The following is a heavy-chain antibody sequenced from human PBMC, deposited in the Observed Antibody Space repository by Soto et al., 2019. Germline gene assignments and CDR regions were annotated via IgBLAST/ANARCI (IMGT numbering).Heavy chain of an antibody. V-gene: IGHV3-7*01. D-gene: IGHD3-22*01. CDR2: IRQDGGEK. J-gene: IGHJ3*01. CDR3: LITTTAFGV. CDR1: GFSLRDYW. Sequence: ELQLVESGGGLVQPGESLRLSCAASGFSLRDYWMNWVRQAPGKGLEWVANIRQDGGEKNYVDSVKGRFTISRDNAKNSLFLQSNSLRVEDTAVYYGLITTTAFGVWGQGTMLIVSS.